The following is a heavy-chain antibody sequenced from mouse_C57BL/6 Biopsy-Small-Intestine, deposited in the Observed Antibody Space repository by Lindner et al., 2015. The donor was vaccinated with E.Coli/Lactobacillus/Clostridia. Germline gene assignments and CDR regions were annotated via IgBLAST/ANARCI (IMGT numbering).Heavy chain of an antibody. CDR3: ARRNLHYFDY. V-gene: IGHV5-6-2*01. CDR1: GFTFSSYA. Sequence: VQLQESGGGLVKPGGSLKLSCAASGFTFSSYAMSWVRQTPEKRLEWVAAINSNGGSTYYPDTVKDRFTISRDNAKNTLYLQMRSLRSEDTALYYCARRNLHYFDYWGQGTTLTVSS. CDR2: INSNGGST. J-gene: IGHJ2*01.